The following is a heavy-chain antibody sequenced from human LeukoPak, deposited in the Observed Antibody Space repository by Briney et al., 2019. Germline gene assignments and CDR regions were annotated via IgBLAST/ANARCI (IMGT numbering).Heavy chain of an antibody. CDR2: TYYRSKWYN. V-gene: IGHV6-1*01. CDR3: VREGLSGIYDNYAFDI. CDR1: GDSVSSKSAA. J-gene: IGHJ3*02. D-gene: IGHD1-26*01. Sequence: SQTLSLTCVISGDSVSSKSAAWNWIRQSPSRGLEWLGRTYYRSKWYNDYAVSVKSRITINPDTSKKQFSLQLNSVTPEDTAVYYCVREGLSGIYDNYAFDIWGQGTMVTVSS.